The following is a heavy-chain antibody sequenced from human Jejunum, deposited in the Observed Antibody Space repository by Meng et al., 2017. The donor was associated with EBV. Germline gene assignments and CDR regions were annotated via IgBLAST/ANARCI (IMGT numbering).Heavy chain of an antibody. J-gene: IGHJ4*02. D-gene: IGHD2-21*02. CDR2: MNPNSGNR. Sequence: QGTLVQSGAEVKKPGASVKVSCKPSGYTFTSYDINWVRQATGQGLEWMGWMNPNSGNRGYAQKFQGRLTMTSDTSISTAYMELSSLISEDTALYYCVVGTIDMTFNYWGQGMLVTVSS. V-gene: IGHV1-8*01. CDR3: VVGTIDMTFNY. CDR1: GYTFTSYD.